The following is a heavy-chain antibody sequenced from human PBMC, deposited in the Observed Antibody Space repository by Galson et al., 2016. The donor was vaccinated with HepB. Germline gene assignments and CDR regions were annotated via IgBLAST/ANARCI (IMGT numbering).Heavy chain of an antibody. CDR2: INVGFGTT. CDR3: ARDLGGYCSRSNCYVGWFDS. D-gene: IGHD2-2*01. CDR1: GYTFTDYA. J-gene: IGHJ5*01. V-gene: IGHV1-3*01. Sequence: SVKVSCKASGYTFTDYAMHWVRQAPGQRLEWMGWINVGFGTTKYSQSFQGRVTITRDTSASTAYMELSSLRSEDTAVYYCARDLGGYCSRSNCYVGWFDSWGQGTLVTVSS.